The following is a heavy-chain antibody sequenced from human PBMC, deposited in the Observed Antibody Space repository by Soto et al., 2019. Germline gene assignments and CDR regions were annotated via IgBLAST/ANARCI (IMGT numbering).Heavy chain of an antibody. V-gene: IGHV4-4*02. D-gene: IGHD2-15*01. CDR3: ARVVVAATGGFDY. CDR1: GGSISSSNW. Sequence: PSETLSLTCAVSGGSISSSNWWSWVRQPPGKGLEWIGEIYHSGSTNYNPSLKSRVTISVDTSKNQFSLKLSSVTAADTAVYYCARVVVAATGGFDYWGQGTLVTVSS. J-gene: IGHJ4*02. CDR2: IYHSGST.